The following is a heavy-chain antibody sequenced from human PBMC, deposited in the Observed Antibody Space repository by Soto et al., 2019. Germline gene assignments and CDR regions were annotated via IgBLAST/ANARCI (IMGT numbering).Heavy chain of an antibody. D-gene: IGHD1-26*01. CDR1: GGTFSSYA. CDR3: ARGVGATTLADMDV. J-gene: IGHJ6*02. CDR2: IIPIFGTA. Sequence: GASVKVSCKASGGTFSSYAISWVRQAPGQGLEWMGGIIPIFGTADYAQKFQGRVTITADESTSTAYMELSSLRSEDTAVYYCARGVGATTLADMDVWGQGTTVTVSS. V-gene: IGHV1-69*13.